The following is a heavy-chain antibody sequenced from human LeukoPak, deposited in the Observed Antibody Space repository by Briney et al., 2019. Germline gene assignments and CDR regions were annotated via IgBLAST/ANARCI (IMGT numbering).Heavy chain of an antibody. CDR3: ARGATRAYYYYGMDV. V-gene: IGHV1-3*01. Sequence: ASVKVSCKASGYTFTSYAMNWVRQAPGQRLEWMGWINAGNGNTKYSQKFQGRVTITRDTSASTAYMELSSLRSEDTAVYYCARGATRAYYYYGMDVWGQGTTVTVSS. CDR2: INAGNGNT. J-gene: IGHJ6*02. CDR1: GYTFTSYA.